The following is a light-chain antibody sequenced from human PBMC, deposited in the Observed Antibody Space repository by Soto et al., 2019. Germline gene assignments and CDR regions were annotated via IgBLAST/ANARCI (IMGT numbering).Light chain of an antibody. V-gene: IGKV4-1*01. CDR3: QKYYASWT. J-gene: IGKJ1*01. Sequence: DFVVTQSPDSLAVSLGERATISCRSSRSLLKSTNNKDHLAWYQQKPGQPPRLLIHWASTRESGVPDRFSGSGSGTDFTRTISSLQAEDVAVYYCQKYYASWTFGQGTKVEVK. CDR2: WAS. CDR1: RSLLKSTNNKDH.